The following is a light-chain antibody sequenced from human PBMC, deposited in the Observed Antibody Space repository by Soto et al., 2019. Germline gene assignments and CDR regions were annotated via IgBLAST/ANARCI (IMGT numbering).Light chain of an antibody. CDR1: QAISSY. CDR3: QKYNHAPT. CDR2: ATS. V-gene: IGKV1-27*01. J-gene: IGKJ4*01. Sequence: DIQLTQSPSSLSASVGDRVTITCRASQAISSYLAWYQQKPGKVPELLIYATSTLQSGAPSRFSGSGSGTDFTFPISSLQAEDVATYYCQKYNHAPTFGGGTKVEIK.